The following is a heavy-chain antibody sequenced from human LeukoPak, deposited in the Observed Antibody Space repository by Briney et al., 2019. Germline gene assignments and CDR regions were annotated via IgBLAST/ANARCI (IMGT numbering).Heavy chain of an antibody. Sequence: ASVKVSCKASAYSFTSYGISWVRQAPGQGLERMGWISAYNGNTNYAQKLQGRVTMTTDTSTSTAYMELRSLRSDDTAVYYCARDNGGYYGSGSYPDYWGQGTLVTVSS. V-gene: IGHV1-18*01. CDR3: ARDNGGYYGSGSYPDY. CDR2: ISAYNGNT. CDR1: AYSFTSYG. D-gene: IGHD3-10*01. J-gene: IGHJ4*02.